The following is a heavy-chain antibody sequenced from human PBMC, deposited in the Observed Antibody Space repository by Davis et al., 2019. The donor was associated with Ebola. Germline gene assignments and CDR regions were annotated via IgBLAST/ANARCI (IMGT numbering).Heavy chain of an antibody. CDR1: GGTFSSYA. Sequence: SVKVSCKASGGTFSSYAISWVRQAPGQGLDWLGGIIPVSGVPKYAQDFQGRVTITADESTSTAYMELSSLRSEDTAMYSCARDRYSDGSGYFFEQGHWGQGTLVTVSS. D-gene: IGHD3-22*01. J-gene: IGHJ4*02. CDR2: IIPVSGVP. CDR3: ARDRYSDGSGYFFEQGH. V-gene: IGHV1-69*13.